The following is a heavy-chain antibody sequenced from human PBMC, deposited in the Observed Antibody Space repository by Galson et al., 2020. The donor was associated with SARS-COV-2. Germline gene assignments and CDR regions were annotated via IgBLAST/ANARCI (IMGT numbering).Heavy chain of an antibody. V-gene: IGHV4-31*03. CDR3: ARECGGDCYLGSN. D-gene: IGHD2-21*01. CDR1: GGSISSGGYY. CDR2: IYYSGST. J-gene: IGHJ4*02. Sequence: SETLSLTCTVSGGSISSGGYYWSWIRQHPGKGLEWIGYIYYSGSTYYNPSLKSRVTISVDTSKNQFSLKLSSVTAADTAVYYCARECGGDCYLGSNWGQGTLVTVSS.